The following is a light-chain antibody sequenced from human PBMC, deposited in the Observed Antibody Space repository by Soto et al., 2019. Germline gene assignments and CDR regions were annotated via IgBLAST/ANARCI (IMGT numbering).Light chain of an antibody. Sequence: DIQMTQSPSSLSASVGDRVTITCQAIQDISNYLNWYQQKPGKAPKLLIYDASNLETGVPSRFSGSGSWTDFTFTISSLHPEDIATYYCQQYANLRTFGQGTKVEIK. J-gene: IGKJ1*01. V-gene: IGKV1-33*01. CDR2: DAS. CDR1: QDISNY. CDR3: QQYANLRT.